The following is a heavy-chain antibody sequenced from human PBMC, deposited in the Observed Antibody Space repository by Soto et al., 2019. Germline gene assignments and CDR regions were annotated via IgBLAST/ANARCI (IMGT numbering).Heavy chain of an antibody. CDR1: GFSLSTSGMR. V-gene: IGHV2-70*04. D-gene: IGHD3-10*01. J-gene: IGHJ6*02. CDR2: IDWDDDK. Sequence: PTLENPTQTLTLTCTFSGFSLSTSGMRVSWIRQPPGKALEWLARIDWDDDKFYSTSLKTRLTISKDTSKNQVVLTMNNMDPVDTDTYYCERSLWFGEDYYYYGMDVWGQGTTVTVSS. CDR3: ERSLWFGEDYYYYGMDV.